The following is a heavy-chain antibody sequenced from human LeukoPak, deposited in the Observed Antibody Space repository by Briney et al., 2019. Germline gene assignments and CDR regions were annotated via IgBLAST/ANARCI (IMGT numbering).Heavy chain of an antibody. CDR3: ASLASSGWAFDI. CDR2: ISSSSSTI. J-gene: IGHJ3*02. V-gene: IGHV3-48*04. Sequence: GGSLRLSCAASGFTFSSYSMNWVRQAPGKGLEWVSYISSSSSTIYYADSVKGRFTISRDNAKNSLYLQMNSLRAEDTAVYYCASLASSGWAFDIWGQGTMVTVSS. D-gene: IGHD6-19*01. CDR1: GFTFSSYS.